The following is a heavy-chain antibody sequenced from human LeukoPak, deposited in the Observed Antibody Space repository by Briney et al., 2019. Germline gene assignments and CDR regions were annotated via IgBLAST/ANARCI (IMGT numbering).Heavy chain of an antibody. V-gene: IGHV4-30-2*01. J-gene: IGHJ4*02. Sequence: SETLSLTCTVSGGSISSGGYYWSWIRQPPGKGLEWIGYIYHSGSTYYNPSLKSRVTISVDRSKNQFSLKLSSVTAADTAVYYCARYAEGVVTTFDYWGQGTLVTVSS. D-gene: IGHD2-21*02. CDR3: ARYAEGVVTTFDY. CDR1: GGSISSGGYY. CDR2: IYHSGST.